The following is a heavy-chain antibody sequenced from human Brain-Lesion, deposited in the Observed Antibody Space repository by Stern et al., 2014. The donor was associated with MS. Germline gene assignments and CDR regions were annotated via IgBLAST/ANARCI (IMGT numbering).Heavy chain of an antibody. J-gene: IGHJ4*02. Sequence: QLVESGPGLVKPSETLSLTCTVSGGSIGRSSYYWGWIRQPPGKGLEWIGNIFYTGSTFYDPSLKSRVHISVDPSHHPFSPSLNSGTAADTAVYYCARGAGVFDSWGQGTLVTVSP. CDR3: ARGAGVFDS. D-gene: IGHD6-19*01. CDR1: GGSIGRSSYY. V-gene: IGHV4-39*02. CDR2: IFYTGST.